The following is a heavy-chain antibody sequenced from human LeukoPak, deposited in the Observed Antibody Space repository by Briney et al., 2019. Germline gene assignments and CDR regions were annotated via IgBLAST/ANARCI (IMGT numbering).Heavy chain of an antibody. J-gene: IGHJ6*02. Sequence: GASVKVSCKASGYTFTGYYMHWVRQAPGQGLEGMGWINPNSGGTNYAQKFQGRVTMTRDTSISTAYMELSRLRSDDTAVYYCARDLLGSGSYYYYYYAMDVWGQGTTVTVSS. CDR1: GYTFTGYY. D-gene: IGHD3-10*01. CDR3: ARDLLGSGSYYYYYYAMDV. V-gene: IGHV1-2*02. CDR2: INPNSGGT.